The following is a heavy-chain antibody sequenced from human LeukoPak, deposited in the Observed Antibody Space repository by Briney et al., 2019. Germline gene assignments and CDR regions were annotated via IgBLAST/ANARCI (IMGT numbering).Heavy chain of an antibody. CDR2: ISSSSTTI. V-gene: IGHV3-48*01. J-gene: IGHJ4*02. Sequence: PGGSLRLSCAASGFTFSSYSMMWVRQAPGKGLEWVSYISSSSTTIHYADSVKGRFTISRDNAKNSVYLQMNSLRAEDTAVYYCARDGGRNNDYWGQGTLVTVSS. CDR1: GFTFSSYS. CDR3: ARDGGRNNDY. D-gene: IGHD3-3*01.